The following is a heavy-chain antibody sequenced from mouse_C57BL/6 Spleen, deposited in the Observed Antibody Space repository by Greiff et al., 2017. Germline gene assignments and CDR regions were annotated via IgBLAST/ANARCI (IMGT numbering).Heavy chain of an antibody. J-gene: IGHJ3*01. D-gene: IGHD2-4*01. CDR1: EFTFSDYG. CDR2: ISSGSSTI. V-gene: IGHV5-17*01. Sequence: EVQLQKSGGGLVKPGGSLKLSCAASEFTFSDYGMHWVRQAPEKGLEWVAYISSGSSTIYYADTVKGRFTISRDNAKNTLFLQMTSLRSEDTAMYYCARDYDYSAWFAYWGQGTLVTVSA. CDR3: ARDYDYSAWFAY.